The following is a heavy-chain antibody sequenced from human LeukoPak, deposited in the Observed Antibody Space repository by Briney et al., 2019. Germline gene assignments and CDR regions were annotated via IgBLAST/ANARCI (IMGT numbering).Heavy chain of an antibody. V-gene: IGHV5-51*01. CDR2: IYPGDSDT. D-gene: IGHD2-2*01. CDR1: GGSISSYY. CDR3: ARYQNSGGFDY. Sequence: ETLSLTCTVSGGSISSYYWSWIRQPPGKGLEWMGIIYPGDSDTRYSPSFQGQVTISADKSINTAYLQWSSLKASDTAMYYCARYQNSGGFDYWGQGTLVTVSS. J-gene: IGHJ4*02.